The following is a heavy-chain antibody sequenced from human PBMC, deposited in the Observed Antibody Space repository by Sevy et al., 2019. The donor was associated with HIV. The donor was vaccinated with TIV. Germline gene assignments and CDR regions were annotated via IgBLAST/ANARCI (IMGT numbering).Heavy chain of an antibody. CDR3: AADLEFYDYGDYGPAFMPDY. V-gene: IGHV3-33*01. D-gene: IGHD4-17*01. Sequence: GESLKISCAASGFTFSTYGMHWVRQAPGKGLEWVAVIWFDGSNTYYADSMKGRFTISRDIAKNTLHLQMNSLRAEDTAVYYCAADLEFYDYGDYGPAFMPDYWGQGTLVTVSS. CDR1: GFTFSTYG. CDR2: IWFDGSNT. J-gene: IGHJ4*02.